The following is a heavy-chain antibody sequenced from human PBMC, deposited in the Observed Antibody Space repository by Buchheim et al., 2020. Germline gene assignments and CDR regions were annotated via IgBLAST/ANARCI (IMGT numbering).Heavy chain of an antibody. V-gene: IGHV3-15*01. J-gene: IGHJ4*02. CDR1: GFTFTSAW. CDR3: TTGSRGH. Sequence: VQLVESGGGLVKPGGSLRLSCEGSGFTFTSAWMVWVRQAPGKGLEWVGRIKSKVDGETTDFACPMKGRISISRDDSKNMVFLQIDNLKVEDTAVYYCTTGSRGHWGQGTL. D-gene: IGHD3-10*01. CDR2: IKSKVDGETT.